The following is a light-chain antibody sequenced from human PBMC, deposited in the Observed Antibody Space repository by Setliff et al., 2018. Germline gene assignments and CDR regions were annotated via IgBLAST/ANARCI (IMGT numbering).Light chain of an antibody. J-gene: IGLJ3*02. CDR3: SSYAAKSV. CDR1: SSDIGAYKY. V-gene: IGLV2-8*01. CDR2: EVS. Sequence: QSALTQPPSASGSPGQSVTFSCTGTSSDIGAYKYVSWYQQHPGKAPKLIIYEVSKRPSGVPDRFSGSKSGNTASLTVSGLQAEDEADYYCSSYAAKSVFGGGTQLTVL.